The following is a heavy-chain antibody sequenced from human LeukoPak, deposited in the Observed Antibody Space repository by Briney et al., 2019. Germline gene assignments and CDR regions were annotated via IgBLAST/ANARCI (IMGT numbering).Heavy chain of an antibody. Sequence: GGSLRLSCAASGFTFDDYAMHWVRQAPGKGLEWVSGISWNSGSIGYADSVKGRFTISRDNAKNSLYLQMNSLRAEDTALYYCAKDSRGHIYGHYFDYWGQGTLVTVSS. CDR3: AKDSRGHIYGHYFDY. V-gene: IGHV3-9*01. J-gene: IGHJ4*02. D-gene: IGHD5-18*01. CDR2: ISWNSGSI. CDR1: GFTFDDYA.